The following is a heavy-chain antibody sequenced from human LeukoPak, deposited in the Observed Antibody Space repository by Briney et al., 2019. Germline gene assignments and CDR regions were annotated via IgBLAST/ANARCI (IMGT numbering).Heavy chain of an antibody. J-gene: IGHJ5*02. CDR3: ASSPAYSSSWYAIDT. D-gene: IGHD6-13*01. Sequence: GGSLRLSCAASGVIFSNYDMHWVRQAAGKGLEWVSGIGTAGDTYYPGSVKGRFTISRENAKNSLYLHMNSLSAGDTAMHYCASSPAYSSSWYAIDTWGQGTLVTVSS. CDR2: IGTAGDT. CDR1: GVIFSNYD. V-gene: IGHV3-13*01.